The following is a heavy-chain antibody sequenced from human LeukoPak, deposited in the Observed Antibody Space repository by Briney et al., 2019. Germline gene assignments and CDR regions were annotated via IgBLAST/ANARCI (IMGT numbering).Heavy chain of an antibody. D-gene: IGHD2-2*01. CDR3: ATGTIYCSSCSGDY. V-gene: IGHV1-24*01. J-gene: IGHJ4*02. Sequence: ASVAVSCKVSGYSLTELSMHWVRQAPGKGLEWMGGFDPDDGETPLFAQKFQGRVSMTEDTSTDTAYMELSSLSSEDTAVYYCATGTIYCSSCSGDYWGQGTLVTVSS. CDR1: GYSLTELS. CDR2: FDPDDGET.